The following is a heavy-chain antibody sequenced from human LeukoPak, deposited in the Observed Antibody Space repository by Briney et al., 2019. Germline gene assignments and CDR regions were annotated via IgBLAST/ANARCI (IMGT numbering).Heavy chain of an antibody. Sequence: WETLSLTCAAYGGSFSGYYWSWIRQPPGKGLEWMGEINHSGSTNYNPSLKSRVTIPVDTSKDQFSLKLSSVTAAGTAVYYCASEGGFSIFDYWGQGTLVTVSS. CDR1: GGSFSGYY. J-gene: IGHJ4*02. V-gene: IGHV4-34*01. CDR2: INHSGST. CDR3: ASEGGFSIFDY. D-gene: IGHD5-12*01.